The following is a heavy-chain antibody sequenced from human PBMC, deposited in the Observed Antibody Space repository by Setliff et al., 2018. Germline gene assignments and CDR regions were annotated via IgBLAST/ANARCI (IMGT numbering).Heavy chain of an antibody. Sequence: SETLSLTCAVSGDSISSGNWWSWVRQPPEKGLEWIGQIYTSWSTIYNPSLKSRVTILLDTSKNQFSLTLTSVTAADTAVYYCARMTGFQYIDVWGKGTTVTVSS. CDR1: GDSISSGNW. D-gene: IGHD3-3*01. V-gene: IGHV4-4*02. J-gene: IGHJ6*03. CDR3: ARMTGFQYIDV. CDR2: IYTSWST.